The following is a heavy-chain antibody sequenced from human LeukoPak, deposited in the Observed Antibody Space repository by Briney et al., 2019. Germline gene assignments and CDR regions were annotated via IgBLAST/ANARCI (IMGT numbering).Heavy chain of an antibody. Sequence: PGGSLRLSCAASGFTFSSYSMNWVRQAPGKGLEWVSYISSSSSTIYYADSVKGRFTTSRDNAKNSLYLQMNSLRAEDTAVYYCARTSGWYKFDYWGQGTLVTVSS. CDR2: ISSSSSTI. J-gene: IGHJ4*02. V-gene: IGHV3-48*01. D-gene: IGHD6-19*01. CDR3: ARTSGWYKFDY. CDR1: GFTFSSYS.